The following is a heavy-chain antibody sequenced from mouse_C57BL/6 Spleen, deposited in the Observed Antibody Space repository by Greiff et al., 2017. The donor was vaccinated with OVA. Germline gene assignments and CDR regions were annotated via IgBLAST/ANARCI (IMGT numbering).Heavy chain of an antibody. CDR2: IYPGDGDT. CDR3: ARSLITTVVDWYFDV. J-gene: IGHJ1*03. V-gene: IGHV1-82*01. D-gene: IGHD1-1*01. Sequence: QVQLQQSGPELVKPGASVKISCKASGYAFSSSWMNWVKQRPGKGLEWIGRIYPGDGDTNYNGKFKGKATLTADKSSSTAYMQLSSLTSEDSAVYFCARSLITTVVDWYFDVWGTGTTVTVSS. CDR1: GYAFSSSW.